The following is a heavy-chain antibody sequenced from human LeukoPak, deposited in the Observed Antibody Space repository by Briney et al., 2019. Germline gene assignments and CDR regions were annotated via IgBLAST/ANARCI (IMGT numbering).Heavy chain of an antibody. J-gene: IGHJ4*02. CDR3: ARRGDGGRSFDY. CDR1: GFTVSNNY. Sequence: GESLRLSCAASGFTVSNNYMSWVRQAPGKGLECVSVIYSVGSTYYADSVKGRFTISRDNSKNTVYLQMNSLKAEDTAVYYCARRGDGGRSFDYWGQGTLVTVSS. CDR2: IYSVGST. D-gene: IGHD4-23*01. V-gene: IGHV3-53*01.